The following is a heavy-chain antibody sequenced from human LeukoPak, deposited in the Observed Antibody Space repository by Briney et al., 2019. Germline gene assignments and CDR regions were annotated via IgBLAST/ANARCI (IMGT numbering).Heavy chain of an antibody. V-gene: IGHV4-38-2*02. Sequence: PSETLSLTCTVSGYSINSGYYWGWIRKPPGKGLEWIGSIYRSGSTYYNPSLKSRVAISVDTSKNQFSLKLSSVTAADTAVYYCARNDYYDSCGTNWFDPWGQGNLVTVSS. CDR3: ARNDYYDSCGTNWFDP. D-gene: IGHD3-22*01. CDR1: GYSINSGYY. J-gene: IGHJ5*02. CDR2: IYRSGST.